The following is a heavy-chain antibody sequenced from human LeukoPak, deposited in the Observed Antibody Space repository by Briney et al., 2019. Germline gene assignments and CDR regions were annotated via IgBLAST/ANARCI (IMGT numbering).Heavy chain of an antibody. CDR3: AREEGPYFDC. CDR2: LNWNGDNT. V-gene: IGHV3-20*04. CDR1: GFTFHDHG. Sequence: PGGSLRLSCAASGFTFHDHGMSWVRQAPGKGLEWVSALNWNGDNTGYADSVKGRFTISRDNAKKSLYLQMNSLTGEDTALYYCAREEGPYFDCWGQGTLVTVSS. J-gene: IGHJ4*02.